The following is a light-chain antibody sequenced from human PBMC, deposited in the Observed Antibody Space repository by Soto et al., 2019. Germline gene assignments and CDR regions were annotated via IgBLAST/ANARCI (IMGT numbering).Light chain of an antibody. CDR2: GAS. V-gene: IGKV3-20*01. Sequence: LVLTQSPVTLSLSPGERATLSCRASHSVSSSYLAWYQQKPGQAPRLLIYGASSRATGIPDRFSGSGSATDFTLTISRLEPEDFAVYYCQQYGSSPRTFGQGTKVDI. CDR1: HSVSSSY. J-gene: IGKJ1*01. CDR3: QQYGSSPRT.